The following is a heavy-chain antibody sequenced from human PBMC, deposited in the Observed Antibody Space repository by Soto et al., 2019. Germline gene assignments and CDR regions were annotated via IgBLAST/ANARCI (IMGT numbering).Heavy chain of an antibody. CDR3: ASGYYYDTSGYYSDFDI. CDR1: GGSISSDY. D-gene: IGHD3-22*01. V-gene: IGHV4-59*01. Sequence: SETLSLTCTVSGGSISSDYWSWIRQPPGKGLEWVGYVYNNGGTKYNPSLKSRVTISVDTSNNQFSLKLTSVTAADTAVYYCASGYYYDTSGYYSDFDIWGQGTLVTVSS. J-gene: IGHJ3*02. CDR2: VYNNGGT.